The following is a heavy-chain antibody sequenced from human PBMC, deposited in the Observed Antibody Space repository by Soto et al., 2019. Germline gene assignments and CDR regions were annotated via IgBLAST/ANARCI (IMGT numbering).Heavy chain of an antibody. D-gene: IGHD3-16*01. Sequence: SGPTLVNPTQTLTLTCALSGFSVSARGVGVGWIRQPPGKALEWLAIIYWNDDKLYRPSLQSRLTITKDTSKNQVVLTMTNMDPVDTAAYYCAHSPWGAAPDYWGQGTPVTVSS. CDR3: AHSPWGAAPDY. J-gene: IGHJ4*02. CDR1: GFSVSARGVG. V-gene: IGHV2-5*01. CDR2: IYWNDDK.